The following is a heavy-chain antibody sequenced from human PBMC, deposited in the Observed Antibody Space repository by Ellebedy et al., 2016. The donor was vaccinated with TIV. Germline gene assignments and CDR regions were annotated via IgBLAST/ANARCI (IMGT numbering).Heavy chain of an antibody. D-gene: IGHD6-13*01. CDR2: ISGSGDST. Sequence: PGGSLRLSCAASGFTFSIYAMSWVRQAPGKGLEWVSLISGSGDSTYYADSVKGRFTISRDNSKNSLYLQMNSLRAEDTAVYYCARDGGPIAAAADDWGQGTLVTVSS. V-gene: IGHV3-23*01. J-gene: IGHJ4*02. CDR1: GFTFSIYA. CDR3: ARDGGPIAAAADD.